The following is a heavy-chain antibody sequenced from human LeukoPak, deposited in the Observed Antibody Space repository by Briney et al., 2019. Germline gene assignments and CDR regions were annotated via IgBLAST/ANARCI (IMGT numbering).Heavy chain of an antibody. V-gene: IGHV3-20*04. Sequence: GGSLRLSCAASGFTFDDYDLSWVRQPPGKGLEWVSGIYWNGGSTSYADSVRGRFTISRDNAKNSLYMQMNSLRAEDTALYYCARTSYGSGSYSDYWGQGTLVTVSS. CDR1: GFTFDDYD. D-gene: IGHD3-10*01. CDR2: IYWNGGST. CDR3: ARTSYGSGSYSDY. J-gene: IGHJ4*02.